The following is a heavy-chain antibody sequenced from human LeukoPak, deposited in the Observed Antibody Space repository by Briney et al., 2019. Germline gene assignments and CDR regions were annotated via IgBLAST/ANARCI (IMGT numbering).Heavy chain of an antibody. J-gene: IGHJ4*02. CDR1: GYTFTHDW. D-gene: IGHD3-3*01. Sequence: PGESQKISCKSSGYTFTHDWIGWVRPMPGKGLEWMGIIYPRDSTTRYSPAFEGQVTISVDKSITTAYLQWSSLKASDTAMYYCARRAIIQGTSALDFWGQGTVVIVSS. V-gene: IGHV5-51*01. CDR3: ARRAIIQGTSALDF. CDR2: IYPRDSTT.